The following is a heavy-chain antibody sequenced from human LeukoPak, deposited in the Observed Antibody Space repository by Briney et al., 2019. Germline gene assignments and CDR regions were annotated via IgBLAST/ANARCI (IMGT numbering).Heavy chain of an antibody. Sequence: ESGPTLVNPTQTLTLTYTFSRFSLSTSGVFVGSIPQPPGKALEWLALIHWDDDKRYSPSLKTRLTIIKDTSINQVALIMTHVDPVDTATYYCAHRPRGVTTVGNPPIYFDFWGQGILVTVSS. CDR1: RFSLSTSGVF. V-gene: IGHV2-5*02. J-gene: IGHJ4*02. CDR2: IHWDDDK. CDR3: AHRPRGVTTVGNPPIYFDF. D-gene: IGHD4-11*01.